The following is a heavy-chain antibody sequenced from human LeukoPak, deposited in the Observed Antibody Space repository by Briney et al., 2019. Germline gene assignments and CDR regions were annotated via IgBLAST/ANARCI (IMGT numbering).Heavy chain of an antibody. CDR1: GFTFSSYS. J-gene: IGHJ6*03. D-gene: IGHD3/OR15-3a*01. Sequence: PGGSLRLSCAASGFTFSSYSMNWVRQAPGKGLEWVSSISSSSSYIYYADAVKGRFNISRDNSKNTLYLQMNSLRAEDTAVYYCATDMIYRDYYYYYVGVWGKGTTVTVSS. CDR2: ISSSSSYI. V-gene: IGHV3-21*01. CDR3: ATDMIYRDYYYYYVGV.